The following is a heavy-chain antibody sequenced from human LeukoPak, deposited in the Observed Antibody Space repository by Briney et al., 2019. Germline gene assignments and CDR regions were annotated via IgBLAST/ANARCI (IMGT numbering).Heavy chain of an antibody. Sequence: PGGSLRLSCAASGFTFNNYGMSWVRQAPGKGLEFVSALSSSGGNTYYADSVKGRFTISRDNAKNSLYLQMNNLRVEDTAVYYCARDQPIGYNYGYPFDNWGQGTLVTVSS. CDR3: ARDQPIGYNYGYPFDN. V-gene: IGHV3-23*01. CDR1: GFTFNNYG. CDR2: LSSSGGNT. D-gene: IGHD5-18*01. J-gene: IGHJ4*02.